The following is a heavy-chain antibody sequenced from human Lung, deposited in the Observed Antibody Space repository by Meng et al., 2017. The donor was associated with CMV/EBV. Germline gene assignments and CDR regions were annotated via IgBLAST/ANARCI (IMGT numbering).Heavy chain of an antibody. J-gene: IGHJ4*02. CDR1: GYSFATYW. CDR2: IYCGDSKT. Sequence: GGSLGLXCKSSGYSFATYWIGWVRQMPGKDLEWMGMIYCGDSKTIYSPFFQGQVTISADKSISTAYLQWSSLQASDTAMYYCARHYDSSWFGYWGQGTLVTVSS. CDR3: ARHYDSSWFGY. D-gene: IGHD6-13*01. V-gene: IGHV5-51*01.